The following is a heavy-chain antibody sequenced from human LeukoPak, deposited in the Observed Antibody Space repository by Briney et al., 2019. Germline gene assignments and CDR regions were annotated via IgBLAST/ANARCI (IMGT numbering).Heavy chain of an antibody. J-gene: IGHJ4*02. CDR2: IYTSGST. V-gene: IGHV4-4*07. D-gene: IGHD3-22*01. Sequence: PSETLSLTCTVSGGSISSYYWSWIRQPAGQGLEWIGRIYTSGSTNYNPSLKSRVTMSVDTSKNQFSLKLSSVTAADTAVYYCAALYYYDSSGYLLDYWGQGTLVTVSS. CDR1: GGSISSYY. CDR3: AALYYYDSSGYLLDY.